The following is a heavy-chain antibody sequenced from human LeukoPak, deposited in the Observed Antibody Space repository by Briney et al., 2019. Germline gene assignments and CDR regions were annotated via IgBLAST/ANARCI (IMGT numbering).Heavy chain of an antibody. CDR2: IKQDGSEK. CDR3: AIPMYYYDSSGYYSFDY. CDR1: GGSFSGYY. V-gene: IGHV3-7*01. J-gene: IGHJ4*02. Sequence: ETLSLTCAVYGGSFSGYYWSWIRQPPGKGLEWVANIKQDGSEKYYVDSVKGRFTISRDNAKNSLYLQMNSLRAEDTAVYYCAIPMYYYDSSGYYSFDYWGQGTLVTVSS. D-gene: IGHD3-22*01.